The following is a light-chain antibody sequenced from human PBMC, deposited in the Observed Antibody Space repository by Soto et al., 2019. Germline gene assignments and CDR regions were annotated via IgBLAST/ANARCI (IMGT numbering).Light chain of an antibody. CDR2: GAS. CDR3: QQYGTSLWT. J-gene: IGKJ1*01. Sequence: EIVLTQSAGTLSFSPWERATLSCIASQSVSSSYLAWYQQKSGQAPRLLIYGASSRATGIPDRFSGSGSGTDFTLTISRLEPEDFAVYYCQQYGTSLWTFGQGTKV. V-gene: IGKV3-20*01. CDR1: QSVSSSY.